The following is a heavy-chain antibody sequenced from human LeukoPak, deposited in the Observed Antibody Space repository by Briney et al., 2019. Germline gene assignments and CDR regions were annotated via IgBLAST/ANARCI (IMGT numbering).Heavy chain of an antibody. Sequence: GGALRLSFAASGFNFRTYWMSWGRLAPGKGLEWVANIRQDGSDQYYVDSVKGRFTISRDNAKNSLYLQMNSLRAEDTAVYYCARNAWFDPWGQGTLVTVSS. CDR1: GFNFRTYW. CDR2: IRQDGSDQ. V-gene: IGHV3-7*01. J-gene: IGHJ5*02. CDR3: ARNAWFDP.